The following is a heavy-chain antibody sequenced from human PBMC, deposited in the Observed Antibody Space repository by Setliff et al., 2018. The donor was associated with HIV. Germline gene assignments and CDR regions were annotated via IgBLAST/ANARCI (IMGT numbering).Heavy chain of an antibody. D-gene: IGHD3-10*01. Sequence: SETLSLTCFVSGGSIFSYYWSWIRQPPGKGLEWIGYINYSGSTNYNPSLKSRVTISVDKSKNQFSLKLISVTAADTAVYYCAGDRGVANYFDYWGHGTLVTVSS. V-gene: IGHV4-59*12. J-gene: IGHJ4*01. CDR2: INYSGST. CDR3: AGDRGVANYFDY. CDR1: GGSIFSYY.